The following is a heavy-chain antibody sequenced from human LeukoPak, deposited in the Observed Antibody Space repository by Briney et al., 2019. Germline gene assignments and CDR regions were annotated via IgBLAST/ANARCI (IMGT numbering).Heavy chain of an antibody. CDR1: GDSVSSNSVA. CDR2: TYYRSKWYN. J-gene: IGHJ4*02. D-gene: IGHD6-6*01. V-gene: IGHV6-1*01. CDR3: ARVSSRVFDY. Sequence: SHTLSLTCAISGDSVSSNSVAWNWIRQSPSRGLEWLGRTYYRSKWYNDYAVSVKSRITISPDTSKNQFSLQLNSVTPDDTAVYYCARVSSRVFDYWGQGTLVTVSS.